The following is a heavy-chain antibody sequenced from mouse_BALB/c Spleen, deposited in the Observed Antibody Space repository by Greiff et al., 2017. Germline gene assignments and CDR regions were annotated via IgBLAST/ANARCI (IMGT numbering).Heavy chain of an antibody. J-gene: IGHJ3*01. Sequence: EVNVVESGGGLVQPGGSLKLSCAASGFTFSSYGMSWVRQTPDKRLELVATINSNGGSTYYPDSVKGRFTISRDNAKNTLYLQMSSLKSEDTAMYYCASPYGNYGFAYWGQGTLVTVSA. D-gene: IGHD2-1*01. CDR3: ASPYGNYGFAY. CDR2: INSNGGST. CDR1: GFTFSSYG. V-gene: IGHV5-6-3*01.